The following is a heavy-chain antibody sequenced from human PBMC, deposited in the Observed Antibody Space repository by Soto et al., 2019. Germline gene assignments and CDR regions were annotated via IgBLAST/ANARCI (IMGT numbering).Heavy chain of an antibody. CDR3: AIYDSSGSRGFQH. CDR1: GGSISSGGYY. V-gene: IGHV4-31*03. Sequence: QVQLQESGPGLVKPSQTLSLTCTVSGGSISSGGYYWSWIRQHPGKGLEWIGYIYYSGSTYYNPSXTXRXXISVDTSKNQCSLKLSSVTAADTAVYYCAIYDSSGSRGFQHWGQGTLVTVSS. D-gene: IGHD3-22*01. CDR2: IYYSGST. J-gene: IGHJ1*01.